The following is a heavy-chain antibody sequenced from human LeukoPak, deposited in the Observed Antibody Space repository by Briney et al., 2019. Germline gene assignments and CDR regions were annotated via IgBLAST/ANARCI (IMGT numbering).Heavy chain of an antibody. V-gene: IGHV3-66*04. Sequence: GRSLRLSCAASGFTVSSNYMSWVRQAPGKGLEWVSVIYSGGSTYYADSVKGRFTISRDNSKNTLYLQMNSLRAEDTAVYYCASHCSGGSCLGGWGQGTLVTVSS. CDR3: ASHCSGGSCLGG. J-gene: IGHJ4*02. CDR2: IYSGGST. CDR1: GFTVSSNY. D-gene: IGHD2-15*01.